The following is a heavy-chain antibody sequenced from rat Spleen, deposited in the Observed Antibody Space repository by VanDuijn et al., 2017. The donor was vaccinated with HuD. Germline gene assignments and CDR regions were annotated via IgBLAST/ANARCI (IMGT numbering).Heavy chain of an antibody. V-gene: IGHV5-22*01. Sequence: EVQLVESGGGLVQPGRSLKLSCAASGFTFSDYGMAWVRQAPTKGLEWVASISYEGSSTYYGDSVKGRFTISRDNAKSTLYLQMNSLRSEDTATYYCARHGDYYGIYPFDYWGQGVLVTVSS. CDR2: ISYEGSST. CDR1: GFTFSDYG. D-gene: IGHD1-8*01. CDR3: ARHGDYYGIYPFDY. J-gene: IGHJ2*01.